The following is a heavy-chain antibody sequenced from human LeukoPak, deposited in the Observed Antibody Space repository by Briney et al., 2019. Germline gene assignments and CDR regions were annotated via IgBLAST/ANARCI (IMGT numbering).Heavy chain of an antibody. CDR2: IYTSGNT. Sequence: SETLSLXCTVSGGSISSYYWSWIRQPAGKGLEWIGRIYTSGNTNYNPSLKSRVTMSVDTSKNQFSLKLSSVTAADTAVYYCARVVGFWSGYYYFDYWGQGTLVTVSS. CDR1: GGSISSYY. CDR3: ARVVGFWSGYYYFDY. V-gene: IGHV4-4*07. D-gene: IGHD3-3*01. J-gene: IGHJ4*02.